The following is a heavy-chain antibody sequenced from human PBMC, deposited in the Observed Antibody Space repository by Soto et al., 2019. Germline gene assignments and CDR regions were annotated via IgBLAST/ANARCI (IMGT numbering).Heavy chain of an antibody. V-gene: IGHV3-23*01. J-gene: IGHJ4*02. CDR2: ISGSGGST. CDR1: GVTFSSYA. Sequence: GGSLRLSCAASGVTFSSYAMSWVRQAPGKGLEWVSAISGSGGSTYYADSVKGRFTISRDNSKNTLYLQMNSLRAEDTAVYYCANPIAVAGTGVDYWGQGTLVTVSS. CDR3: ANPIAVAGTGVDY. D-gene: IGHD6-19*01.